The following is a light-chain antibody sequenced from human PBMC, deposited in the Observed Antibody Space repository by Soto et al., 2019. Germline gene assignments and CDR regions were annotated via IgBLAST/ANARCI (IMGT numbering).Light chain of an antibody. CDR1: QDISTW. CDR3: QQYGGSFRV. Sequence: DIQMTQSPSSVSASVGDRVTITCRASQDISTWLAWYQQKPGKAPKLLIYDASSLESGVPARFSGSGFGTDFTLTISSLQPEDFAVYYCQQYGGSFRVFGPGTKVDIK. CDR2: DAS. V-gene: IGKV1-12*01. J-gene: IGKJ3*01.